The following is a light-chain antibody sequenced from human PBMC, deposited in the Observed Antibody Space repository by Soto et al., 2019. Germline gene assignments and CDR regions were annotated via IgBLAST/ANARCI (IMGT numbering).Light chain of an antibody. V-gene: IGKV1-17*01. CDR1: RDVGSD. CDR3: QQYGSSPST. Sequence: TQMTQSPLSLSASVGEKIIITCRASRDVGSDVSWYQQKPGQAPKLVIYAASNLYTGVPSRFSGRRSGTEFTLTISSLQPEDFASYYCQQYGSSPSTFGQGTKVDI. J-gene: IGKJ1*01. CDR2: AAS.